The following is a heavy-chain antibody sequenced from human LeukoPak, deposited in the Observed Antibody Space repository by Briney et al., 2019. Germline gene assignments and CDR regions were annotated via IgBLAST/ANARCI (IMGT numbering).Heavy chain of an antibody. D-gene: IGHD3-3*01. CDR3: ARDRGYDFWSGYLYYYYGMDV. Sequence: ASVKVSCKASGYTFTSYYMHWVRQAPGQGLEWRGIINPSGGSTSYAQKFQGRVTMTRDTSTSTVYMELSSLRSEDTAVYYCARDRGYDFWSGYLYYYYGMDVWGQGTTVTVSS. CDR2: INPSGGST. J-gene: IGHJ6*02. V-gene: IGHV1-46*01. CDR1: GYTFTSYY.